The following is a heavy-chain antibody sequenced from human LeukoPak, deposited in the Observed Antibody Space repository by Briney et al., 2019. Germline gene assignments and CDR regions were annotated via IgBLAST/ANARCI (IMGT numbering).Heavy chain of an antibody. Sequence: SETLSLTCAVSGGSISSGGYSWSWIRQPPGKGLEWIGYIYHSGSTYYNPSLKIRVTISVDRSKNQFSLKLSSVTAADTAVYYCARVKAVAGNFNWFDPWGQGTLVTVSS. CDR2: IYHSGST. CDR3: ARVKAVAGNFNWFDP. V-gene: IGHV4-30-2*01. D-gene: IGHD6-19*01. J-gene: IGHJ5*02. CDR1: GGSISSGGYS.